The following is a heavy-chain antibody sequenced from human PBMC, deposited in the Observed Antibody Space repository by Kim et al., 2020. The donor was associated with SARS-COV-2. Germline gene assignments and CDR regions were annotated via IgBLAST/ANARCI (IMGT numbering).Heavy chain of an antibody. CDR2: ISYDGSNE. CDR1: GFTFSSYG. D-gene: IGHD3-22*01. CDR3: AKDQELRVVITTIEPGFEY. Sequence: GGSLRLSCAASGFTFSSYGMHWVRQAPGKGLEWVAVISYDGSNEYYADSVKGRFTISRDNSKNTLYLQMNSLRAEDTAVYYCAKDQELRVVITTIEPGFEYRGQRDLVTVSP. J-gene: IGHJ4*02. V-gene: IGHV3-30*18.